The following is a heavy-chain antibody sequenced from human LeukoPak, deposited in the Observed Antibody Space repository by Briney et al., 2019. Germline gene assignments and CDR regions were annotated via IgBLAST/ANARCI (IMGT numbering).Heavy chain of an antibody. CDR2: INHSGST. J-gene: IGHJ4*02. Sequence: SETLSLTCTVSGGSISSSSYYWGWIRQPPGKGLEWIGEINHSGSTNYNPSLKSRVTISVDTSKNQFSLKLSSVTAADTAVYYCARQGTDTAMKYWGQGTLVTVSS. CDR3: ARQGTDTAMKY. CDR1: GGSISSSSYY. D-gene: IGHD5-18*01. V-gene: IGHV4-39*01.